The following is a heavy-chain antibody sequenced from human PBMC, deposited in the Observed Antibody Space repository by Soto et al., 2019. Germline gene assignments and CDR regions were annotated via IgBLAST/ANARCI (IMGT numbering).Heavy chain of an antibody. D-gene: IGHD5-12*01. CDR3: ARIMGGYNSPNYYYYMDV. CDR2: IFSNDEK. CDR1: DFSLSKDRMG. V-gene: IGHV2-26*01. J-gene: IGHJ6*03. Sequence: SGPTLVNPTQTLTLTCTVSDFSLSKDRMGVSWIRQPPGKALEWLAHIFSNDEKSYSTSLKSRLTISKDTSKSQVVLTMTNMDPVGTATYYCARIMGGYNSPNYYYYMDVWGKGTTVTVSS.